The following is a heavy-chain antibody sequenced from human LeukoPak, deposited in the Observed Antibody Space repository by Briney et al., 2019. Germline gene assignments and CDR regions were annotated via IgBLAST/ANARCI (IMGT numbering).Heavy chain of an antibody. CDR1: GFTVSSNY. CDR2: ISGSGGST. Sequence: GGSLRLSCAASGFTVSSNYMSWVRQAPGKGLEWVSGISGSGGSTNYAVSVKGRFTISRDKSKNTLYLQMNSLRAEDTAVYYCAKDEGYSSGGEYFQHWGQGTLVTVSA. D-gene: IGHD6-19*01. J-gene: IGHJ1*01. CDR3: AKDEGYSSGGEYFQH. V-gene: IGHV3-23*01.